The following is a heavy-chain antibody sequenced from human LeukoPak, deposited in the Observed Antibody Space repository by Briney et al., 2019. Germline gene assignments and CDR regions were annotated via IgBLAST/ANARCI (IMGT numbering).Heavy chain of an antibody. J-gene: IGHJ4*02. Sequence: ASVKVSCKASGYTFTGYHMHWVRQAPGQGLEWVGWVNPNNGDTNYAQKFQGRVTMSRDTSISTAYMELNSLRSDDTAVYYCARDTGVWFGELYPTHPFDYWGQGTLVTVSS. CDR2: VNPNNGDT. D-gene: IGHD3-10*01. V-gene: IGHV1-2*02. CDR3: ARDTGVWFGELYPTHPFDY. CDR1: GYTFTGYH.